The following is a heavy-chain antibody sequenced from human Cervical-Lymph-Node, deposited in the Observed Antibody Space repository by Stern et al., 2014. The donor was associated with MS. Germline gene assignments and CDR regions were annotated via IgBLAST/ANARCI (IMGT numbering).Heavy chain of an antibody. CDR2: IYYSGNA. Sequence: QVQLVQSGPGPVKPSQTLSLTCNVSGDSITSRGFYWNWIRQHPKEGLEWIGYIYYSGNAYYNPSLKSRVTISVDTSKNQFSLKLNSLTAADTAVYYCVRHSWGVPFDVWGQGTLVTVSS. J-gene: IGHJ3*01. CDR3: VRHSWGVPFDV. V-gene: IGHV4-31*03. D-gene: IGHD3-10*01. CDR1: GDSITSRGFY.